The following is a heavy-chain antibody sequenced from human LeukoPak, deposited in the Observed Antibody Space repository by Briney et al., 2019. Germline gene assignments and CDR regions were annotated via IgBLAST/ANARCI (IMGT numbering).Heavy chain of an antibody. J-gene: IGHJ5*02. CDR2: INHSGSP. CDR3: ARGRAYYDFWSGYYNWFDP. CDR1: GGSFSGYY. V-gene: IGHV4-34*01. D-gene: IGHD3-3*01. Sequence: SETLSLTCALYGGSFSGYYWSWIRHPPGKGLEWLGEINHSGSPNYNPPLKGRVPIPVDTSKNQFSLKLSSVTAADTAVYYCARGRAYYDFWSGYYNWFDPWGQGTLVTVSS.